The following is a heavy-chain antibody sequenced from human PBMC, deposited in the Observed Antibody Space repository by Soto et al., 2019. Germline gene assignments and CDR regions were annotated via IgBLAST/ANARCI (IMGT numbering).Heavy chain of an antibody. CDR3: TTDARPGYSNNVIYAMDV. CDR2: LKSKTDGGAT. CDR1: GFSFSSAW. Sequence: PGGSLRLSCEASGFSFSSAWMSWVRQAPGKGLEWVGRLKSKTDGGATDYAAPVKGRFTISRDDSKNMLYLQMNSLTTEDTAVYYCTTDARPGYSNNVIYAMDVWGQGTTVTVSS. V-gene: IGHV3-15*07. D-gene: IGHD4-4*01. J-gene: IGHJ6*02.